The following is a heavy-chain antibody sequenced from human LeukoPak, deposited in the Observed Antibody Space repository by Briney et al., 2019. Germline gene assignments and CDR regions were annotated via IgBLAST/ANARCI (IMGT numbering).Heavy chain of an antibody. J-gene: IGHJ4*02. Sequence: SETLSLTCTVSGGSISSSSYYWGWIRQPPGKGLEWIGSIYYSGSTNYNPSLKSRVTISVDTSKNQFSLKLSSVTAADTAVYYCASLPTRYYYDRRAHWGQGTLVTVSS. CDR2: IYYSGST. CDR3: ASLPTRYYYDRRAH. D-gene: IGHD3-22*01. V-gene: IGHV4-39*07. CDR1: GGSISSSSYY.